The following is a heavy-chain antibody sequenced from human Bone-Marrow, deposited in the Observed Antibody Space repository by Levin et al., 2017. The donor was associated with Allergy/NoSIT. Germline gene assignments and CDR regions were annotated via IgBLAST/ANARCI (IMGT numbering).Heavy chain of an antibody. D-gene: IGHD6-19*01. CDR1: GFTFSISG. J-gene: IGHJ4*02. Sequence: LSGGSLRLSCAASGFTFSISGMTWVRQAPGKGLEWVSTISRSGGGTHYADSVKGRFTISRDNSMNTLYLQMDNLSAEDTAVYYCAKTPPNNSGYYLYNFDFWGQGALVTVSS. V-gene: IGHV3-23*01. CDR3: AKTPPNNSGYYLYNFDF. CDR2: ISRSGGGT.